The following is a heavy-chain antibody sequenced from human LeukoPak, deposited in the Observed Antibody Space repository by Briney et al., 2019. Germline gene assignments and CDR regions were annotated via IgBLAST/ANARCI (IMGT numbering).Heavy chain of an antibody. Sequence: GGSLRLSCAASGFTFDDYAMHWVRQAPGKGLEWVSGISWNSGSIGYADSVKGRFTISRDNAKNSLYLQMNSLRAEDTAVYYCARGRDSSWWYNWFDPWGQGTLVTVSS. D-gene: IGHD6-13*01. CDR2: ISWNSGSI. J-gene: IGHJ5*02. CDR3: ARGRDSSWWYNWFDP. CDR1: GFTFDDYA. V-gene: IGHV3-9*01.